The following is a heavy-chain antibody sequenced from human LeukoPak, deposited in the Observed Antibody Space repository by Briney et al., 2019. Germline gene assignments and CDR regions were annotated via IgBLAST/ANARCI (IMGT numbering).Heavy chain of an antibody. CDR3: ARDEASDYGIGYYYYYYMDV. Sequence: SETLSLTCTVSGGSISSHYWSWIRQPPGKGLEWIGYIYYSGSTNYNPSLKSRVTISVDTSKNQFSLKLSSVTAADTAVYYCARDEASDYGIGYYYYYYMDVWGKGTTVTVSS. D-gene: IGHD4-17*01. CDR2: IYYSGST. J-gene: IGHJ6*03. CDR1: GGSISSHY. V-gene: IGHV4-59*11.